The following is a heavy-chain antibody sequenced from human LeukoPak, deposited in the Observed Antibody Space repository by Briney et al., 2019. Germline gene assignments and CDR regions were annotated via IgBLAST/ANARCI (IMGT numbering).Heavy chain of an antibody. Sequence: ASVKVSCTTSGYTFTSYGISWVRQAPGQGLEWMGWISGYRGDTNYALNLQDRVTMTTDTSTSTAYMELRSLRSDDTAVYYCARTTVTTTPFVYWGQGTLVTVSS. V-gene: IGHV1-18*04. CDR3: ARTTVTTTPFVY. D-gene: IGHD4-17*01. CDR1: GYTFTSYG. J-gene: IGHJ4*02. CDR2: ISGYRGDT.